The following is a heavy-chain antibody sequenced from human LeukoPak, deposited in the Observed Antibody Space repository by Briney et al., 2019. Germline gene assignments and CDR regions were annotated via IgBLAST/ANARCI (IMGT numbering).Heavy chain of an antibody. Sequence: SETLSLTCAVYGGSFSGYYWSWVRQPPGKGLEWIGEINHSGSTNYNPSLKSRVTISVDTSKNQFSLKLSSVTAADTAVYYCARSPRVREWFPGYWGQGTLVTVSS. J-gene: IGHJ4*02. V-gene: IGHV4-34*01. CDR2: INHSGST. D-gene: IGHD3-3*01. CDR3: ARSPRVREWFPGY. CDR1: GGSFSGYY.